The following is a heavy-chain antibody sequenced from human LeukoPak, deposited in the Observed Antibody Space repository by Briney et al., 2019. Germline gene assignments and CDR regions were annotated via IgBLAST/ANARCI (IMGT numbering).Heavy chain of an antibody. CDR3: AKDPDRIEQWLSNWFDP. CDR1: GYTFTSYG. J-gene: IGHJ5*02. CDR2: ISAYNGNT. Sequence: ASVKASCKASGYTFTSYGISWVRQAPGQGLEWMGWISAYNGNTNYAQKLQGRVTMTTDTSTSTAYMELRSLRSDDTAVYYCAKDPDRIEQWLSNWFDPWGQGTLVTVSS. D-gene: IGHD6-19*01. V-gene: IGHV1-18*01.